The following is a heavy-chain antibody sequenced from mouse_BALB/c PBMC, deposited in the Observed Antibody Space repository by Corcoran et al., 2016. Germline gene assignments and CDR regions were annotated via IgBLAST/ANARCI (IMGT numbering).Heavy chain of an antibody. J-gene: IGHJ4*01. CDR2: INTYTGEP. D-gene: IGHD6-1*01. V-gene: IGHV9-3-1*01. CDR1: GYTFTNYG. Sequence: QIQLVQSGPELKKPGETVKISCKASGYTFTNYGMNWVKQAPRKGLKWMGWINTYTGEPTYADDFKGRFAFSLETSASTAYLQISNLKSEDTATYFCTREPYAMDYWGQGTSVTVSS. CDR3: TREPYAMDY.